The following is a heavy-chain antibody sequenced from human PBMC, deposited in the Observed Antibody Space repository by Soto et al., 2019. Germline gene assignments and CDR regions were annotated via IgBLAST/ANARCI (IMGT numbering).Heavy chain of an antibody. Sequence: PGGSLRLSCAASGFTFSSYGMHWVRQAPGKGLEWVAVISYDGSNKYYADSVKGRFTISRDNSKNTLYLQMNSLRAEDTAVYYCTTAMYSSSWYRSLDYWGQGTLVTVSS. CDR2: ISYDGSNK. V-gene: IGHV3-30*03. D-gene: IGHD6-13*01. CDR1: GFTFSSYG. CDR3: TTAMYSSSWYRSLDY. J-gene: IGHJ4*02.